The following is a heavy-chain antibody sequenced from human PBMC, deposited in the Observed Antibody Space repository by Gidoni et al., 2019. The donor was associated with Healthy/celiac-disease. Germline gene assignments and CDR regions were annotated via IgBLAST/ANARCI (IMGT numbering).Heavy chain of an antibody. D-gene: IGHD2-15*01. V-gene: IGHV3-7*01. Sequence: EVQLVEPVGGLVQPGGSLQRSCGASAFTFSSYWMSWVRQAPGKGLEWVANIQQDGSEKYSVDSVKGRFTSSRYNAKTSLYLQMNSLRAEDTAVYYCASESLPLPSTVVDPFGNYYYYYGMDVWGQGPTVTVSS. CDR2: IQQDGSEK. CDR3: ASESLPLPSTVVDPFGNYYYYYGMDV. J-gene: IGHJ6*02. CDR1: AFTFSSYW.